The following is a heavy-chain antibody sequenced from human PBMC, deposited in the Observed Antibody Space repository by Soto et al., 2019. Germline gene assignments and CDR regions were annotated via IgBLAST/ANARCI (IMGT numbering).Heavy chain of an antibody. V-gene: IGHV3-30*18. Sequence: QVQLVESGGGVLQPGRSLRLSCAASGFTFSSYGMHWVRQAPGKGLEWVAVISYDGSNKYYADSVKGRFTISRDNSKNTLYLQMNSLRAEDTAVYYCAKDRARYCGGGSCYSIFDYWGQGTLVTVSS. CDR1: GFTFSSYG. CDR3: AKDRARYCGGGSCYSIFDY. D-gene: IGHD2-15*01. CDR2: ISYDGSNK. J-gene: IGHJ4*02.